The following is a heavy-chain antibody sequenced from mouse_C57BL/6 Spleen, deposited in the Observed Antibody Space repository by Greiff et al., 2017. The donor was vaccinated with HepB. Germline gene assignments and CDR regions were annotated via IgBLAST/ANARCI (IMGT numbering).Heavy chain of an antibody. V-gene: IGHV1-18*01. CDR3: ARSRYYGQKGAMDY. D-gene: IGHD1-2*01. J-gene: IGHJ4*01. CDR1: GYTFTDYN. Sequence: EVKLQESGPELVKPGASVKIPCKASGYTFTDYNMDWVKQSHGKSLEWIGDINPNNGGTIYNQKFKGKATLTVDKSSSTAYMELRSLTSEDTAVYYCARSRYYGQKGAMDYWGQGTSVTVSS. CDR2: INPNNGGT.